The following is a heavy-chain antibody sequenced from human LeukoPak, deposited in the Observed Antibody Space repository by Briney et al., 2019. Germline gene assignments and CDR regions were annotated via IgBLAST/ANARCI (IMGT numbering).Heavy chain of an antibody. V-gene: IGHV3-30*04. Sequence: GGSLRLPCAASGFTFSSYAMHWVRQAPGKGLEWVAVISYDGSNKYYADSVKGRFTISRDNSKNTLYLQMNSLRAEDTAVYYCARDEYSSSEGNWFDPWGQGTLVTVSS. D-gene: IGHD6-6*01. CDR3: ARDEYSSSEGNWFDP. J-gene: IGHJ5*02. CDR2: ISYDGSNK. CDR1: GFTFSSYA.